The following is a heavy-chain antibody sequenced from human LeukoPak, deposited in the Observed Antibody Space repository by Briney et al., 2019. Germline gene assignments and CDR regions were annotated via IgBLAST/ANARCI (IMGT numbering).Heavy chain of an antibody. Sequence: SETLSLTCTVSGGSISSGGYYWSWIRQPPGKGLEWIGYIYHSGSTYYNPSLKSRVTISVDRSKNQFSLKLSSVTAADTAVYYCARDSYSSSSRAGRGNWFDPWGQGTLVTVSS. CDR2: IYHSGST. J-gene: IGHJ5*02. D-gene: IGHD6-13*01. CDR1: GGSISSGGYY. CDR3: ARDSYSSSSRAGRGNWFDP. V-gene: IGHV4-30-2*01.